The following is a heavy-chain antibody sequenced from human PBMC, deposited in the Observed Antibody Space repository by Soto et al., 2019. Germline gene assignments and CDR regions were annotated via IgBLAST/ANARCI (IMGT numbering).Heavy chain of an antibody. V-gene: IGHV5-51*01. Sequence: GESLKISCKGSGYSFTSYWIGWVRQMPGKGLEWMWIIYPGDSDTRYSPSFQGQVTISADKSISTAYLQWTSLKASDTAMYYCARRPYLGYCSSTSCLLGGWFDPWGQGTLVTVSS. D-gene: IGHD2-2*01. CDR1: GYSFTSYW. CDR2: IYPGDSDT. J-gene: IGHJ5*02. CDR3: ARRPYLGYCSSTSCLLGGWFDP.